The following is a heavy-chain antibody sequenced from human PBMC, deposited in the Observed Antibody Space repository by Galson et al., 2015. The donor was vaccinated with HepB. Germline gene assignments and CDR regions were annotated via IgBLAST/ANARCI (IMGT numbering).Heavy chain of an antibody. D-gene: IGHD2-2*01. V-gene: IGHV4-39*01. CDR1: GGSISSSSYY. J-gene: IGHJ5*02. Sequence: SETLSLTCTVSGGSISSSSYYWGWIRQPPGKGLEWIGSIYYSGSTYYNPSLKSRVTISVDTSKNQFSLKLSSVTAADTAVYYCATVYCSSTSCYPNWFDPWGQGTLVTVSS. CDR3: ATVYCSSTSCYPNWFDP. CDR2: IYYSGST.